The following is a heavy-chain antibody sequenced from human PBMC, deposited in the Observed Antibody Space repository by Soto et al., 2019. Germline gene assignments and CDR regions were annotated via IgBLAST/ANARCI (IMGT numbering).Heavy chain of an antibody. CDR2: IWYDGDKK. Sequence: HVQLVESGGGVVQPGSSLRLSCAASGFSFSTYGIHWVRQPPGKGLEWVAVIWYDGDKKFYGDSVKGRFTISRDNSKNTLYLQMNSLRADDTATYYCARDISSLRTDKSSNYFDYWGQGTLVTVSS. J-gene: IGHJ4*02. CDR1: GFSFSTYG. D-gene: IGHD2-21*01. V-gene: IGHV3-33*01. CDR3: ARDISSLRTDKSSNYFDY.